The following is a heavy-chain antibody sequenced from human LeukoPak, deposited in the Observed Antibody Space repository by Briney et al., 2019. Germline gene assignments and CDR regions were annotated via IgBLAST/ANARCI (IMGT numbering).Heavy chain of an antibody. V-gene: IGHV4-59*08. J-gene: IGHJ6*02. CDR1: GGSISSYY. CDR3: ARGLYYDSTDV. Sequence: SETLSLTCTVSGGSISSYYWSWIRQPPGKGLEWIGYIYYSGSTNYNPSLKSRVTISVDTSKNQFSLRLSSVTAADTAVYYCARGLYYDSTDVWGQGTTVTVSS. CDR2: IYYSGST. D-gene: IGHD3-22*01.